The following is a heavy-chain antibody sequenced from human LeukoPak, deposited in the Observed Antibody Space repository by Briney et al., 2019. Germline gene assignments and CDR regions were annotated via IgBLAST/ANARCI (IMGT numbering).Heavy chain of an antibody. CDR1: GFTFSSYA. D-gene: IGHD3-10*01. CDR3: AKGGRITMVRGAQFDY. J-gene: IGHJ4*02. V-gene: IGHV3-23*01. Sequence: SGGSLRLSCAASGFTFSSYAMSWVRQAPGKGLEWVSAISGSGGSTYYADSVQGRFTISRDNSKNTLYLQMNSLRAEDTAVYYCAKGGRITMVRGAQFDYWGQGTLVTVSS. CDR2: ISGSGGST.